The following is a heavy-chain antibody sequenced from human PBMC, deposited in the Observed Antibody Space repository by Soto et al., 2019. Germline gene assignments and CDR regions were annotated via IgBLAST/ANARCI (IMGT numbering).Heavy chain of an antibody. J-gene: IGHJ5*02. D-gene: IGHD7-27*01. CDR2: ISASGDRT. CDR1: GFTFTTYH. CDR3: AKESNWGGSLGIDP. V-gene: IGHV3-23*01. Sequence: PGGSLRLSCAASGFTFTTYHMVWVRQAPGKGLESVASISASGDRTYYADSVKGRLTISRDNSKNTLYLQMNSLRAEDTAVYYCAKESNWGGSLGIDPWGQGTLVTVSS.